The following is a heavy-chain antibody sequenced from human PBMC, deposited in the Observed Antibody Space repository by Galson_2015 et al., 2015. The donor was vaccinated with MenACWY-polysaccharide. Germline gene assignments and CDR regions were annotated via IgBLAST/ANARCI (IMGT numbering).Heavy chain of an antibody. CDR3: ATATHQGEGAAPDTDY. J-gene: IGHJ4*02. V-gene: IGHV3-21*01. CDR1: GYTFTSYS. CDR2: ISSSSSYI. D-gene: IGHD6-6*01. Sequence: SCKASGYTFTSYSMNWVRQAPGKGLEWVSYISSSSSYIYYADSVKGRFTISRDNAKNSLYLQMNSLRAEDTAVYYCATATHQGEGAAPDTDYWGQGTLVTVSS.